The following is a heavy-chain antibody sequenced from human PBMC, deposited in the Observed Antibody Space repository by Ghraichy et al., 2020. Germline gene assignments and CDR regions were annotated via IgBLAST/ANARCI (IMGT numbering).Heavy chain of an antibody. CDR3: ARNYHDGSGRYY. Sequence: SQTLSLTCTVSGDSIGSGAYSWVWIRQPPGEGLEWIASMSDSGITFHNPSLKSRVTISVDSSTNQFSLKVTSVTAADTAVYYCARNYHDGSGRYYWGQGTQVTVSS. CDR2: MSDSGIT. V-gene: IGHV4-39*07. CDR1: GDSIGSGAYS. J-gene: IGHJ4*02. D-gene: IGHD6-19*01.